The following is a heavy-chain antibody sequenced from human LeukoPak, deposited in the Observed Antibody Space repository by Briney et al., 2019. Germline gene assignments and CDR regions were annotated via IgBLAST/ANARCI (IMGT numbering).Heavy chain of an antibody. V-gene: IGHV3-7*01. Sequence: GGSLRLSCAASGFTFSSNWMYWVRQASGKGLEWVANINQDGSKIYYVDSVKGPFTISRDNAKTSLYLQMNSLRAEDTAVYFCATGNSLDYWGQGTLVTVSS. CDR2: INQDGSKI. J-gene: IGHJ4*02. D-gene: IGHD7-27*01. CDR3: ATGNSLDY. CDR1: GFTFSSNW.